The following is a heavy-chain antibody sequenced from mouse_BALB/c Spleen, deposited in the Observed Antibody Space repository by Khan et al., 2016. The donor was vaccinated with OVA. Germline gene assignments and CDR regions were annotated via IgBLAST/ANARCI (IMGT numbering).Heavy chain of an antibody. CDR2: IWGDGNT. Sequence: QVQLQQPGPGLVAPSQSLSITCTVSGFSLTSYGVSWVRQPPGKGLEWLGVIWGDGNTTYPSALISRLSISKANSKSQVSLKLNRLQTDDAAAYYWAKKGYYGYGNAWFAYWGQGTLVTVSA. V-gene: IGHV2-3*01. CDR3: AKKGYYGYGNAWFAY. D-gene: IGHD1-2*01. CDR1: GFSLTSYG. J-gene: IGHJ3*01.